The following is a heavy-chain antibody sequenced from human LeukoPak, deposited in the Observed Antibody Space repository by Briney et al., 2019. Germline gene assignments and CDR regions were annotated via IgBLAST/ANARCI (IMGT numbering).Heavy chain of an antibody. CDR3: ARDPHYYDSSGYYFHWFDP. V-gene: IGHV4-59*01. CDR1: GGSIGSYY. Sequence: PSETLSLTCTVSGGSIGSYYWSWIRQPPGKGLEWIGYIYYSGSTNYNPSLKSRVTISVDTSKNQFSLKLSSVTAADTAVYYCARDPHYYDSSGYYFHWFDPWGQGTLVTVSS. J-gene: IGHJ5*02. D-gene: IGHD3-22*01. CDR2: IYYSGST.